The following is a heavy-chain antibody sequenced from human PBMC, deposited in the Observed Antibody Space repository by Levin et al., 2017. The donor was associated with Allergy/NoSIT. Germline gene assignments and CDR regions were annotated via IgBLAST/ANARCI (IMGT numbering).Heavy chain of an antibody. J-gene: IGHJ4*02. CDR2: INHSGST. D-gene: IGHD3-22*01. Sequence: SETLSLTCAVYGGSFSGYYWSWIRQPPGKGLEWIGEINHSGSTNYNPSLKSRVTISVDTSKNQFSLKLSSVTAADTAVYYCARGRYYYDSSGYDARFDYWGQGTLVTVSS. CDR3: ARGRYYYDSSGYDARFDY. CDR1: GGSFSGYY. V-gene: IGHV4-34*01.